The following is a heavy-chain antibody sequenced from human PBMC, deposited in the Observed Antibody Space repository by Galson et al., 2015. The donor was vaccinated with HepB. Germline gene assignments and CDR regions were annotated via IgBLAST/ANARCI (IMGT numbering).Heavy chain of an antibody. V-gene: IGHV4-61*01. CDR2: IYYSGST. CDR1: GGSVSSGSYY. Sequence: TLSLTCTVSGGSVSSGSYYWSWIRQPPGKGLEWIGYIYYSGSTNYNPSLKSRVTISVDTSKNQFSLKLSSVTAADTAVYYCARSPMIVVDEPWYFDLWGRGTLVTVSS. D-gene: IGHD3-22*01. CDR3: ARSPMIVVDEPWYFDL. J-gene: IGHJ2*01.